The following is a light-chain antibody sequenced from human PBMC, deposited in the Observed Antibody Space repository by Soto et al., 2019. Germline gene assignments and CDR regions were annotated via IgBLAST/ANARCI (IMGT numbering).Light chain of an antibody. V-gene: IGKV3-15*01. CDR3: QQYYQWPPIT. CDR1: RSVSSG. J-gene: IGKJ5*01. CDR2: DAY. Sequence: EIVMTQSPDTLSLSPGEGATLSCRASRSVSSGLAWYQQKPGQAPRLLIYDAYTRATGVPPRFSGSGSGTEFTLTISSLQSDDFAIYYCQQYYQWPPITFGQGTRLDIK.